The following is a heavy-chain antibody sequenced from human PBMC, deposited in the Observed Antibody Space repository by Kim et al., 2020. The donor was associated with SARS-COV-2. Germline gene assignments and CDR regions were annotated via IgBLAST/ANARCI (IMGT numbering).Heavy chain of an antibody. V-gene: IGHV4-39*01. J-gene: IGHJ4*02. CDR3: GGGGGNSDY. D-gene: IGHD3-16*01. CDR2: GST. Sequence: GSTYYNPALKSRVTISVDTSKNQFSLKLSSVTGADTAVYYCGGGGGNSDYWGQGTLVTVSS.